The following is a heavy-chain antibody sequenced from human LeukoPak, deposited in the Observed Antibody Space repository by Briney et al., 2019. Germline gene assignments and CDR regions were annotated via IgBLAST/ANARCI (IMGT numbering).Heavy chain of an antibody. V-gene: IGHV3-7*01. CDR2: INQDGTEN. CDR1: RFTFSNYW. CDR3: ATDRDSSRQKLFDY. J-gene: IGHJ4*02. D-gene: IGHD6-13*01. Sequence: GGSLRLSCAGSRFTFSNYWMNWFGQAPGKGGEGGPNINQDGTENIYVASAKGRFTISRANAENSLYLQMTSLGPEDTAVYYCATDRDSSRQKLFDYWGRAPWSPSPQ.